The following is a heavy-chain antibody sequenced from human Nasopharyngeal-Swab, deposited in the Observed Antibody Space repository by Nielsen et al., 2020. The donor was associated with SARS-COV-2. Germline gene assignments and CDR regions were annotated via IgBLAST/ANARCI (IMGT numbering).Heavy chain of an antibody. CDR1: GFTFSSYS. J-gene: IGHJ5*02. CDR3: LGYCSSTSCYTTHNWFDP. CDR2: ISSSSSYI. Sequence: GESLKISCAASGFTFSSYSMNWVRQAPGKGLEWVSSISSSSSYIYYADSVKGRFTISRDNAKSSLYLQMNSLRAEDTAVYYCLGYCSSTSCYTTHNWFDPWGQGTLVTVSS. D-gene: IGHD2-2*02. V-gene: IGHV3-21*01.